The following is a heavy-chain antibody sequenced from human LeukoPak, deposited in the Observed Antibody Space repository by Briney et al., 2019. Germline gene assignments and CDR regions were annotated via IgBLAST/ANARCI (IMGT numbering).Heavy chain of an antibody. CDR3: AKDATAVVGTVYMDV. Sequence: GGSVRLSCAASGFTFTNYWMSWVRQAPGKGLEWVANMKPDGSELFYVDSVKGRFTISRDNAMNTLYLQMNSLRAEDTAVYYCAKDATAVVGTVYMDVWGKGTTVTISS. CDR2: MKPDGSEL. V-gene: IGHV3-7*01. CDR1: GFTFTNYW. J-gene: IGHJ6*03. D-gene: IGHD6-13*01.